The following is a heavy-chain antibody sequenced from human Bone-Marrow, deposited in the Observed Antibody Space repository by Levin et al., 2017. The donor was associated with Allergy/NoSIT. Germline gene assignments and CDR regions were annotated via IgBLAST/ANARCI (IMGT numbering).Heavy chain of an antibody. D-gene: IGHD2-21*01. CDR3: ARVGTYCGGDCYEY. V-gene: IGHV1-69*13. CDR1: GGTFSSYA. CDR2: IIPIFGTA. Sequence: SVKVSCKASGGTFSSYAISWVRQAPGQGLEWMGGIIPIFGTANYAQKFQGRVTITADESTSTAYMELSSLRSEDTAVYYCARVGTYCGGDCYEYWGQGTLVTVSS. J-gene: IGHJ4*02.